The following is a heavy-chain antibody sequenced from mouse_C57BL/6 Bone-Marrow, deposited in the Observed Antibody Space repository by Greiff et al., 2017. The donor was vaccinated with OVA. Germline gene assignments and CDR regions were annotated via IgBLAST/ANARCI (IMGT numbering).Heavy chain of an antibody. Sequence: QVQLQQSGPGLVQPSQSLSITCTVSGFSLTSYGVHWVRQSPGKGLEWLGVIWRGGSTDYNAAFMSRLSITKDNSKSQVFFKMNSLQADDTAIYYCAKNGYSNLYYAMDYWGQGTSVTVSS. CDR2: IWRGGST. J-gene: IGHJ4*01. CDR1: GFSLTSYG. CDR3: AKNGYSNLYYAMDY. D-gene: IGHD2-5*01. V-gene: IGHV2-5*01.